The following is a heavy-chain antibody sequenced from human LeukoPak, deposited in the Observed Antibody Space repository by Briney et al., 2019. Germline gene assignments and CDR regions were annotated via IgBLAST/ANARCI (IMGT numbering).Heavy chain of an antibody. D-gene: IGHD3-22*01. J-gene: IGHJ4*02. Sequence: GGSLRLSCAASGFTFSSYAMSWVRQAPGKGLEWVSAISDSGGSTYYADSVKGRFTISRDNSKNTLYLQMNSLRAEDTAVYYCEKEDSYSYDSSGYSYWGQGTMVTVSS. CDR2: ISDSGGST. V-gene: IGHV3-23*01. CDR1: GFTFSSYA. CDR3: EKEDSYSYDSSGYSY.